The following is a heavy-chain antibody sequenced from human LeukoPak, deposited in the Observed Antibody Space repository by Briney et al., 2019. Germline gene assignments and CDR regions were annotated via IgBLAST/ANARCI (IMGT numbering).Heavy chain of an antibody. CDR2: ISGSGGST. V-gene: IGHV3-23*01. CDR3: ARDRFKVGATSADAFNI. Sequence: PGGSLRLSCAASGFTFSSYAMSWVRQAPGKGLEWVSAISGSGGSTYYADSVKGRFTISRDNAKNSLYLQMNSLRAEDTAVYYCARDRFKVGATSADAFNIWGQGTMVTVSS. J-gene: IGHJ3*02. CDR1: GFTFSSYA. D-gene: IGHD1-26*01.